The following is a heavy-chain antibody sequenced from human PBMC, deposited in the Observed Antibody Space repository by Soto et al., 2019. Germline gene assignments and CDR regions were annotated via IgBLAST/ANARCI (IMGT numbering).Heavy chain of an antibody. V-gene: IGHV1-69*13. CDR1: GGTFSSYA. D-gene: IGHD4-17*01. J-gene: IGHJ4*02. CDR3: ARDKLRSTVTTRGPFDY. CDR2: IIPIFGTA. Sequence: ASVKVSCKASGGTFSSYAISWVRQAPGQGLEWMGGIIPIFGTANYAQKFQGRVTITADESTSTAYMELSSLRSEDTAVYYCARDKLRSTVTTRGPFDYWGQGTLVTVSS.